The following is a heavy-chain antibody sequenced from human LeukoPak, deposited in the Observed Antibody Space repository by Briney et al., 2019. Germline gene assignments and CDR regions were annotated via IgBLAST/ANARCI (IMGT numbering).Heavy chain of an antibody. Sequence: GGSLRLSCAASGFTFSSYEMNWVRQAPGKGLEWVSYISSSGSTIYYADSVKGRFTISRDNAKNSLYLQMNSLRAEDTAVYYCAKGSDYYGSVTSKKTDWGQGTLVTVSS. V-gene: IGHV3-48*03. CDR2: ISSSGSTI. CDR1: GFTFSSYE. J-gene: IGHJ4*02. CDR3: AKGSDYYGSVTSKKTD. D-gene: IGHD3-10*01.